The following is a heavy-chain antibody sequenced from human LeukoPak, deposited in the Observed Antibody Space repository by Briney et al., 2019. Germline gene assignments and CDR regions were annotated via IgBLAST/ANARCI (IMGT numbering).Heavy chain of an antibody. CDR2: INHFGST. CDR3: ARIRSRKWGFDY. V-gene: IGHV4-34*01. CDR1: GGSFIGYY. D-gene: IGHD1-26*01. J-gene: IGHJ4*02. Sequence: SETLSLTCAVYGGSFIGYYWSWIRQPPGKGLEWIGEINHFGSTNYNPSLKSRVTISIDTSKNQFSLKLSSVTAADTAVYYCARIRSRKWGFDYWGQGPLVTVSS.